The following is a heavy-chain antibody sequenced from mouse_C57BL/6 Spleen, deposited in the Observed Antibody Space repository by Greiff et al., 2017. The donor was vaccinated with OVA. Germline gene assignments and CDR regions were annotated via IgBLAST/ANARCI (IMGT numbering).Heavy chain of an antibody. V-gene: IGHV3-1*01. J-gene: IGHJ4*01. CDR3: ARGDYYGSSYGAAMDY. CDR1: GYSITSGYD. Sequence: EVKLVESGPGMVKPSQSLSLTCTVTGYSITSGYDWHWIRHFPGNKLEWMGYISYSGSTNYNPSLKSRISITHDTSKNHFFLKLNSVTTEDTATYYCARGDYYGSSYGAAMDYWGQGTSVTVSS. CDR2: ISYSGST. D-gene: IGHD1-1*01.